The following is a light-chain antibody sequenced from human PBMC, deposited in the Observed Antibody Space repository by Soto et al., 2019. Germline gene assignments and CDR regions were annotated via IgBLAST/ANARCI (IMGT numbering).Light chain of an antibody. CDR1: QSVLYSSNRKDY. CDR2: WAS. CDR3: QQYFSSPYT. J-gene: IGKJ2*01. V-gene: IGKV4-1*01. Sequence: DIVMSQFPDSLAVSLGERATINCKSSQSVLYSSNRKDYLAWYQQKSGQSPKLLIYWASTRQPGVPDRFSGSGSGADFTLTISSLQAEDVAVYYCQQYFSSPYTFGQGTKLEIK.